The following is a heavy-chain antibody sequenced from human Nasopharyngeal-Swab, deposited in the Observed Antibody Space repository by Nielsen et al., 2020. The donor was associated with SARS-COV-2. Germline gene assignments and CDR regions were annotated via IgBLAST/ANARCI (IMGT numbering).Heavy chain of an antibody. Sequence: VRQAPGKGLEWVSYISSSGSTIYYADSVKGRFTISRDNAKNSLCLQMNSLRAEDTAVYYCARGGDTEIDYWGQGTLVTVSS. V-gene: IGHV3-48*03. J-gene: IGHJ4*02. CDR2: ISSSGSTI. D-gene: IGHD1-26*01. CDR3: ARGGDTEIDY.